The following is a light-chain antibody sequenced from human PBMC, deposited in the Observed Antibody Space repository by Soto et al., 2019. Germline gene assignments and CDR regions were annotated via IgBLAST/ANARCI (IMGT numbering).Light chain of an antibody. CDR1: QSINMW. CDR2: KAS. V-gene: IGKV1-5*03. J-gene: IGKJ2*01. CDR3: QQYSSYPYT. Sequence: DIQMTQSPSTLSASVGDRVTITCRASQSINMWLAWYQQKPGKAPKLLIYKASFLESGVPSRLSGSGSGTDFTLTIRNLQPDDSATYYCQQYSSYPYTFGQGTKLAIK.